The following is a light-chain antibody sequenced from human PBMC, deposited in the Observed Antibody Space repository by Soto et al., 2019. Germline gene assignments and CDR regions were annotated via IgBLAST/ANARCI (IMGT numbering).Light chain of an antibody. CDR1: QSVSSAY. V-gene: IGKV3-20*01. CDR2: GAS. CDR3: QQPGRSFWT. J-gene: IGKJ2*01. Sequence: EIVLTQSPGTLSLSPGERATLSCRASQSVSSAYLAWYQQIPGQAPRLLIYGASSRATGIPDRFSGRGSGTDFALTISGLELDDFGVHYCQQPGRSFWTFGQWPKLEIK.